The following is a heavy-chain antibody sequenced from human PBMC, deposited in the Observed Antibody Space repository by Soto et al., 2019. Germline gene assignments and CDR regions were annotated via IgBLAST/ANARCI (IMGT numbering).Heavy chain of an antibody. CDR3: ARTRITIFGVVIPGAYYGMDV. D-gene: IGHD3-3*01. CDR2: INHSGST. J-gene: IGHJ6*02. V-gene: IGHV4-34*01. Sequence: QVQLQQWGAGLLKPSETLSLTCAVYGGSFSGYYWSWIRQPPGKGLEWIGEINHSGSTNYNPSLKSRVTISVDTSKNQFSLKLSSVTAADTAVYYCARTRITIFGVVIPGAYYGMDVWGQGTTVTVSS. CDR1: GGSFSGYY.